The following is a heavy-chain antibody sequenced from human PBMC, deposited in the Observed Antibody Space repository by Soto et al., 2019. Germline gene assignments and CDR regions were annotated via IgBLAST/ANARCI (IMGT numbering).Heavy chain of an antibody. CDR3: AKDIRAAAGSAFYFDY. D-gene: IGHD6-13*01. CDR2: ISGSGGST. J-gene: IGHJ4*02. CDR1: GFTFSSYA. Sequence: GGSLRLSCAASGFTFSSYAMSWVRQAPGKGLEWVSAISGSGGSTYYADSVKGRLTISRDNSKNTLYLQMNSLRAEDTAVYYCAKDIRAAAGSAFYFDYWGQGTLVTVSS. V-gene: IGHV3-23*01.